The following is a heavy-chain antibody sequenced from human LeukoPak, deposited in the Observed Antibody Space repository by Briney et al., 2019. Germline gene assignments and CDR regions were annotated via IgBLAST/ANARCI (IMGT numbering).Heavy chain of an antibody. CDR2: INPNSGGT. CDR3: ARVHIAAAGAAFGYYYYYMDV. V-gene: IGHV1-2*02. CDR1: GYTFTSYA. D-gene: IGHD6-13*01. J-gene: IGHJ6*03. Sequence: ASVKVSCKASGYTFTSYAMNWVRQAPGQGLEWMGWINPNSGGTNYAQKFQGRVTMTRDTSISTAYMELSRLRSDDTAVYYCARVHIAAAGAAFGYYYYYMDVWGKGTTVTVSS.